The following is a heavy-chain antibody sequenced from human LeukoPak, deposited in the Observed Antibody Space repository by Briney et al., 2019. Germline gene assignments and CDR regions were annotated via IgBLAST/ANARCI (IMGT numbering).Heavy chain of an antibody. V-gene: IGHV1-69*13. CDR1: GGTFSSYA. Sequence: ASVKVSCKASGGTFSSYAISWVRQAPGQGLEWMGGIIPIFGTANYAQKFQGRVTITADESTSTAYMGLSSLRSEDTAVYYCARDRSIAVAGNFDYWGQGTLVTVSS. D-gene: IGHD6-19*01. CDR2: IIPIFGTA. J-gene: IGHJ4*02. CDR3: ARDRSIAVAGNFDY.